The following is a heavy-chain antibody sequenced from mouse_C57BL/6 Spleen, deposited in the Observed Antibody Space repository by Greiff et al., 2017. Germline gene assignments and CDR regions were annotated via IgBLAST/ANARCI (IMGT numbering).Heavy chain of an antibody. D-gene: IGHD3-2*02. Sequence: EVMLVESGGGLVKPGGSLKLSCAASGFTFSDYGMHWVRQAPEKGLEWVAYISSGSSTIYYADTVKGRFTISRDNAKNTLFLQVTSLRSEDTAMYYCARGLRLLHFDYWGQGTTLTVSS. CDR3: ARGLRLLHFDY. V-gene: IGHV5-17*01. J-gene: IGHJ2*01. CDR2: ISSGSSTI. CDR1: GFTFSDYG.